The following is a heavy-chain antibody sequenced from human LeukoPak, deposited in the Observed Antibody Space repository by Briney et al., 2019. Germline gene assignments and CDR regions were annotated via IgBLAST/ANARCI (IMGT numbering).Heavy chain of an antibody. V-gene: IGHV4-34*01. J-gene: IGHJ4*02. CDR3: ARAGIRYDSSGYYHY. CDR1: GGPFSGFF. CDR2: INHRGNT. Sequence: SETLSLTCAVDGGPFSGFFWVWIRQSPKKGLEWIGEINHRGNTNYNPSLNSRVTISIDTSKNQFSLTLRSVTAADTAIYYCARAGIRYDSSGYYHYWGQGTLVTVSS. D-gene: IGHD3-22*01.